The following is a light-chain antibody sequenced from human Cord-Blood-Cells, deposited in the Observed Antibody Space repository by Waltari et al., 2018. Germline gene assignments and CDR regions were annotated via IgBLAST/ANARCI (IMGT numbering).Light chain of an antibody. CDR1: QGISSY. Sequence: AIRMTKSPSSFSASTGDRVTITCRASQGISSYLAWYQQKPGKAPKLLIYAASTLQSGVPSRFSGSGSGTDFTLTISCLQSEDFATYYCQQYYSYHTFGPGTKVDIK. V-gene: IGKV1-8*01. J-gene: IGKJ3*01. CDR2: AAS. CDR3: QQYYSYHT.